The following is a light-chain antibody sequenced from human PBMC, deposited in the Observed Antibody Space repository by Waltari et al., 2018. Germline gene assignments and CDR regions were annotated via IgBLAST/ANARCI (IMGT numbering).Light chain of an antibody. J-gene: IGKJ2*01. CDR3: QQYNNWLYT. CDR1: QSASTN. V-gene: IGKV3-15*01. CDR2: DAS. Sequence: ERVMTQSPATLSVSPGETATLSCRASQSASTNLAWYQQKAGQAPRLLIYDASIRATGVPARFSVSGAGTEFTLTITGLQSEDFAVYYCQQYNNWLYTFGQGTKLEIK.